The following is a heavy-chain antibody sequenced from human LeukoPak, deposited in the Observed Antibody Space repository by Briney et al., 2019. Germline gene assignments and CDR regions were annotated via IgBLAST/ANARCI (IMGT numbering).Heavy chain of an antibody. D-gene: IGHD5-12*01. CDR3: ARDLPYGGYTFDY. CDR1: GFTFSNYW. Sequence: GGSLRLSCAASGFTFSNYWMSWVRQAPGKGLEWVANIKQDGSEKYYVDSVKGRFTISRDNAKNSQYLQMNSLRAEDTAVYNCARDLPYGGYTFDYWGQGTLVTVSS. CDR2: IKQDGSEK. V-gene: IGHV3-7*01. J-gene: IGHJ4*02.